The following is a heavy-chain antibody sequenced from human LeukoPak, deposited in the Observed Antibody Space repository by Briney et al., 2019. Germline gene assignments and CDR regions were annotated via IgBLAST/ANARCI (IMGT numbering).Heavy chain of an antibody. V-gene: IGHV3-30*01. J-gene: IGHJ3*02. CDR2: ISYDGSNK. Sequence: GGSLRLSCAASGFTFSSYAMHWVRQAPGKGLEWVAVISYDGSNKYYADSVKGRFTISRDNSKNTLYLQMNSLRAEDTAVYYCARDPMWELEGAFDIWGQGTMVTVSS. CDR1: GFTFSSYA. D-gene: IGHD1-26*01. CDR3: ARDPMWELEGAFDI.